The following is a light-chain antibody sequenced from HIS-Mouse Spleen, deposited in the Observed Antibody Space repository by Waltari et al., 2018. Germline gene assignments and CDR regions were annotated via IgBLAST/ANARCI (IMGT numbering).Light chain of an antibody. V-gene: IGLV1-40*01. CDR2: GNS. J-gene: IGLJ2*01. Sequence: QSVLTQPPSVSGAPGQRVPISCTGSSPNIRARYYVPWYQQLPGTAPKLLIYGNSNRPSGVPDRFSGSKSGTSASLAITGLQAEDEADYYCQSYDSSLRDVVFGGGTKLTVL. CDR1: SPNIRARYY. CDR3: QSYDSSLRDVV.